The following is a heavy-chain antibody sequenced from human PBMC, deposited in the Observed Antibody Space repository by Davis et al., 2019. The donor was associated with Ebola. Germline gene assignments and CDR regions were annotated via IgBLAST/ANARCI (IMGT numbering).Heavy chain of an antibody. J-gene: IGHJ2*01. CDR1: GGSISSYY. V-gene: IGHV4-59*12. Sequence: MPSETLSLTCTVSGGSISSYYWSWIRQPPGKGLEWIGYIYYTESTNYNPSLKSRVTISVDPSMNQFSLRLNSVTAADTAVYYCVRPGGPLKWYLDLWGRGTLVTVSS. D-gene: IGHD3-16*01. CDR2: IYYTEST. CDR3: VRPGGPLKWYLDL.